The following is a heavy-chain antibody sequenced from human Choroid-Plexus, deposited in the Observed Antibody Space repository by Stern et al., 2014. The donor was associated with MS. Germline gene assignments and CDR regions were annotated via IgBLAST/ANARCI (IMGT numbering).Heavy chain of an antibody. V-gene: IGHV3-30*18. Sequence: VHPVESGGGVVQPGRPLGLSCVASGFTFGSCAMHWVRQAPGKGLEWVAGVSYDGSNKYYADSGKGRFTISRDNSQKTLYKQMSSLRPEDTAVYYWAKDRQYLTCFFDHWGQGSLVTVSS. D-gene: IGHD2/OR15-2a*01. CDR2: VSYDGSNK. CDR1: GFTFGSCA. CDR3: AKDRQYLTCFFDH. J-gene: IGHJ5*02.